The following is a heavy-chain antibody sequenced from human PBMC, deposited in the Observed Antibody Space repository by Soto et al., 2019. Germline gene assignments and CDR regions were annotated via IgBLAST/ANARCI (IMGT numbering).Heavy chain of an antibody. CDR1: GGTFSSYA. CDR3: ANSVRYYGMDV. CDR2: IIPIFGTA. J-gene: IGHJ6*02. Sequence: QVQLVQSGAEVKKPGSSVKVSCKASGGTFSSYAISWVRQAPGQGLEWMGGIIPIFGTANYAQKFQGRVTITADEPTSTAYMELSSLRSDDTAVYYCANSVRYYGMDVWGQGTTVTVSS. V-gene: IGHV1-69*01. D-gene: IGHD3-10*01.